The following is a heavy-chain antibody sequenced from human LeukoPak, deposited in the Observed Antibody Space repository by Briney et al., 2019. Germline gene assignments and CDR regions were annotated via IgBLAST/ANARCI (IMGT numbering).Heavy chain of an antibody. CDR3: VRDFVVGGQGLGY. D-gene: IGHD4-23*01. CDR2: INPDGTST. V-gene: IGHV3-74*01. CDR1: GFTFSNYW. J-gene: IGHJ4*02. Sequence: PGGSLRLSCTASGFTFSNYWMHWVRQAPGKGLVWVSRINPDGTSTDYADSVKGRFTISRDNAKNTVYLQMNSLRLEDTAVFYCVRDFVVGGQGLGYWGQGTLVTVFS.